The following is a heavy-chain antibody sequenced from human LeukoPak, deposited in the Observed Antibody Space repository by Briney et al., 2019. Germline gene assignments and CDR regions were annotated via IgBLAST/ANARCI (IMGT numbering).Heavy chain of an antibody. J-gene: IGHJ6*03. Sequence: SVKVSCKASGAIFRSYAISWVRQAPGQGLEWMGGIIPIFGTANYAQRFQGRVTITADESTSSAYMELSSLRSEDTAVYYCAKGGGYEAQYYYYYLDVWGKGTTVTITS. CDR3: AKGGGYEAQYYYYYLDV. V-gene: IGHV1-69*13. D-gene: IGHD5-12*01. CDR1: GAIFRSYA. CDR2: IIPIFGTA.